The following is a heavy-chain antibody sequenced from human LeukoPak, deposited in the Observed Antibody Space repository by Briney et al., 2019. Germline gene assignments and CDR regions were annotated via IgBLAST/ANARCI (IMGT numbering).Heavy chain of an antibody. CDR2: FDPDDGET. CDR3: ATRTHSSSWYRHSWFDS. CDR1: GYTRSELS. J-gene: IGHJ5*01. V-gene: IGHV1-24*01. D-gene: IGHD6-13*01. Sequence: ASVNVSCKVSGYTRSELSMHWVRQAQGTGPEWMGGFDPDDGETIYAQKFQGRGTIIEETSTNTAYMELRSPRSAAEAAVYCATRTHSSSWYRHSWFDSWGQGTLVIVSS.